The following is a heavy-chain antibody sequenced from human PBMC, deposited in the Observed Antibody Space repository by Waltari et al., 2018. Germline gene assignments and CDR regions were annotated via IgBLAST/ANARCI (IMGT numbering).Heavy chain of an antibody. D-gene: IGHD3-10*01. V-gene: IGHV1-8*03. CDR1: GYTFTSYD. CDR2: MNPNSGNT. Sequence: QVQLVQSGAEVKKPGASVKVSCKASGYTFTSYDINWGRQATGQGLEWMGWMNPNSGNTGYAQKFQGRVTITRNTSISTAYMELSSLRSEDTAVYYCARGLYGSGRWGSLSYMDVWGKGTTVTVSS. CDR3: ARGLYGSGRWGSLSYMDV. J-gene: IGHJ6*03.